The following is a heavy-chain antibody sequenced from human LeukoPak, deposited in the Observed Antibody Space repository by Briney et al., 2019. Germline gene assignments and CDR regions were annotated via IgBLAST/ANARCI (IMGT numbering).Heavy chain of an antibody. D-gene: IGHD5-18*01. CDR2: ISSSGSTI. CDR3: ARDPGWIQLYSLDY. CDR1: GFTFSDYY. J-gene: IGHJ4*02. Sequence: GGSLRLSCAASGFTFSDYYMSWIRQAPGKGLEWVSYISSSGSTIYYADSVKGQFTISRDNAKNSLYLQMNSLRAEDTAVYYCARDPGWIQLYSLDYWGQGTLVTVSS. V-gene: IGHV3-11*04.